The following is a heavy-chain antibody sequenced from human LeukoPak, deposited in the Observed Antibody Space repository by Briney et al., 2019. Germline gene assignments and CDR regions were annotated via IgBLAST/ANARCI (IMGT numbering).Heavy chain of an antibody. J-gene: IGHJ6*02. CDR2: ISQTGSFT. D-gene: IGHD2-21*02. V-gene: IGHV3-11*06. CDR1: GFTFSDHY. Sequence: GGSLRLSCAASGFTFSDHYMNWIRQVPGKGLEWVSYISQTGSFTTYADSVKGRFTISRDNAKNSLYLQTHSLRADDTAVYYCARDRWTPAVTAWLGLYYYYGMDVWGQGTTVTVSS. CDR3: ARDRWTPAVTAWLGLYYYYGMDV.